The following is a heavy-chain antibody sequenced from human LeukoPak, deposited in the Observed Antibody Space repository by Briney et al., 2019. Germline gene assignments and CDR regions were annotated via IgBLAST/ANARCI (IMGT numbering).Heavy chain of an antibody. V-gene: IGHV4-4*07. D-gene: IGHD4-17*01. CDR1: GGSVSLYY. J-gene: IGHJ4*02. CDR3: ARISDYYGDYLFDS. Sequence: SETLSLTCTVSGGSVSLYYWSWIRQPAGKGPEWIGRIYTSGSSNYNPSLQSRVIMSLDTSKNQFSLELSSVTAADTAVYYCARISDYYGDYLFDSWGQGTLVTVSS. CDR2: IYTSGSS.